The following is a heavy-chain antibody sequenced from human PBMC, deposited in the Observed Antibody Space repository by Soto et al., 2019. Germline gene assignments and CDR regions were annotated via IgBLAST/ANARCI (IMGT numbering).Heavy chain of an antibody. CDR3: ARDPYSSSWFISDY. D-gene: IGHD6-13*01. J-gene: IGHJ4*02. CDR1: GFTFSSYS. Sequence: PGGSLRLSCAASGFTFSSYSMNWVRQAPGKGLEWVSYISSSSSTMYYADSVKGRFTISRDNAKNSLYLQMNSLRDEDTAVYYCARDPYSSSWFISDYWGQGTLVTVSS. CDR2: ISSSSSTM. V-gene: IGHV3-48*02.